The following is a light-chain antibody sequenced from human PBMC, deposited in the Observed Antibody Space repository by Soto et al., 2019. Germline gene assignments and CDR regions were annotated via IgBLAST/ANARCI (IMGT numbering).Light chain of an antibody. CDR2: GAS. CDR3: QQYGSSPRT. V-gene: IGKV3-20*01. J-gene: IGKJ1*01. Sequence: EIVLTQSPGTLSLSPGERATLSCRASQSVSSSYLAWYQQKLGQAPRLLIYGASSRATDIPDRFSGSGSGTDFTLTISRLEPEDFAVYYCQQYGSSPRTFGQGTKVDI. CDR1: QSVSSSY.